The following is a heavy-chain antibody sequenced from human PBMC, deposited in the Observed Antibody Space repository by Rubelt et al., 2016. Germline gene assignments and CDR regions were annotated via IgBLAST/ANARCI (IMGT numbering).Heavy chain of an antibody. V-gene: IGHV3-30*03. D-gene: IGHD6-6*01. CDR3: ARCFSGSSASYYYYGMDV. Sequence: VQLVESGGGLVKPGGSLRLSCAASGFTLSSYSMNWVRQAPGKGLEWVAVISNDGSTKYYADSVKGRLTISRDNSKNTLVLQMNSLRAEDTAVYYCARCFSGSSASYYYYGMDVWGQGTTVTVSS. CDR2: ISNDGSTK. CDR1: GFTLSSYS. J-gene: IGHJ6*02.